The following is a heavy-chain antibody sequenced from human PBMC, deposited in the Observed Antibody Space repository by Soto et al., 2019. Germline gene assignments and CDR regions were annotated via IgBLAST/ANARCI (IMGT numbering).Heavy chain of an antibody. CDR1: GGSISSGGYY. V-gene: IGHV4-31*03. CDR3: ARENDSSGYYYRRYNWFDP. CDR2: IYYSGST. Sequence: SETLSLTCTVSGGSISSGGYYWSWIRQHPGKGLEWIGYIYYSGSTYYNPSLKSRVTISVDTSKNQFSLKLSSVTAADTAVYYCARENDSSGYYYRRYNWFDPWGQGTLVTVSS. D-gene: IGHD3-22*01. J-gene: IGHJ5*02.